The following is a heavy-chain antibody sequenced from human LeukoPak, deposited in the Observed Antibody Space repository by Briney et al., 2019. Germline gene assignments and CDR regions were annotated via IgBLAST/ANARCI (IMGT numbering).Heavy chain of an antibody. Sequence: GGSLRLSCVASGFTFSNYWMSWVRQAPGKGLEWVANIKQDGSGKYFVDSVKGRFTISRDNVKNSLYLQMDSLRAEDTAVYYCVRGSSGTAVRGVSWAWFDPWGQGTLVTVSS. CDR1: GFTFSNYW. CDR3: VRGSSGTAVRGVSWAWFDP. J-gene: IGHJ5*02. D-gene: IGHD3-10*01. CDR2: IKQDGSGK. V-gene: IGHV3-7*05.